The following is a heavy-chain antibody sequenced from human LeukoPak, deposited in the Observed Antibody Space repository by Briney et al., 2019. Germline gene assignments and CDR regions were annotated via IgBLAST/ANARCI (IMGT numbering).Heavy chain of an antibody. J-gene: IGHJ4*02. Sequence: KASETLSLTCTVSGGSISSGGFYWSWIRQHPGKGLEWIGYISYSGTTYYNPSLKSRVAISVDTSKNLFSLKLGSVTAADTAVYYCARGDLSGDYFDYWGQGTLVTVSS. CDR1: GGSISSGGFY. D-gene: IGHD4-17*01. CDR2: ISYSGTT. V-gene: IGHV4-31*03. CDR3: ARGDLSGDYFDY.